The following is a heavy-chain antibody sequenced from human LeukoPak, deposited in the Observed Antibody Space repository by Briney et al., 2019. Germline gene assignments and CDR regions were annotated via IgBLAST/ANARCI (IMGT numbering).Heavy chain of an antibody. CDR3: ARDVMITFGGVIVMYYFDY. CDR2: IKQDGSEK. CDR1: GFTFSSYC. D-gene: IGHD3-16*02. V-gene: IGHV3-7*01. J-gene: IGHJ4*02. Sequence: PGGSLRLSCAASGFTFSSYCMSWGRQAPPKGLGWVANIKQDGSEKYYVDSVKGRFTISRDNAKTTLYLQMTSLRAEDTAVYCCARDVMITFGGVIVMYYFDYWGQGTLVTVSS.